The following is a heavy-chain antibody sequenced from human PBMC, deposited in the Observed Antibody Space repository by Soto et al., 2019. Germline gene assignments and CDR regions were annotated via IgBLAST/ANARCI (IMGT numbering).Heavy chain of an antibody. CDR3: ARVPPNPRPIWFGSSDAFDI. D-gene: IGHD3-10*01. CDR2: IIPIFGTA. J-gene: IGHJ3*02. V-gene: IGHV1-69*13. Sequence: VKVSCKASGGTFSSYAISWVRQAPGQGLEWMGGIIPIFGTANYAQKFQGRVTITADESTSTAYMELSSLRSEDTAVYYCARVPPNPRPIWFGSSDAFDIWGQGTMVTVSS. CDR1: GGTFSSYA.